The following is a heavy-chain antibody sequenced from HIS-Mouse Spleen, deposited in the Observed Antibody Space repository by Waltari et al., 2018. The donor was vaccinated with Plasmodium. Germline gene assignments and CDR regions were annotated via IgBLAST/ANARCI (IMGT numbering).Heavy chain of an antibody. CDR3: ARVLGYKAAAGTFVEYFQH. CDR2: INPNSGGT. CDR1: GYTFTGHY. Sequence: QVQLVQSGAEVTKPGASVKVSCKSSGYTFTGHYLHWVPQAPGQGLEWMGWINPNSGGTNYAQKFQGRVTMTRDTSISTAYMELSRLRSDDTAVYYCARVLGYKAAAGTFVEYFQHWGQGTLVTVTS. V-gene: IGHV1-2*02. J-gene: IGHJ1*01. D-gene: IGHD6-13*01.